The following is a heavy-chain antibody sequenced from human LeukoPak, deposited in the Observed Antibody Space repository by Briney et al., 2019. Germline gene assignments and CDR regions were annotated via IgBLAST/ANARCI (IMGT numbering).Heavy chain of an antibody. J-gene: IGHJ3*02. Sequence: QPGGSLRLSCAATGFTFSRYAMSWVRQAPGKGLEWVSAVNNKGNNKYYADSVKGRFTISRDNSKNTLYLQMNSLRAEDTAVYYCAKPLPDYGDLDAFDIWGQGTMVTVSS. CDR3: AKPLPDYGDLDAFDI. V-gene: IGHV3-23*05. D-gene: IGHD4-17*01. CDR2: VNNKGNNK. CDR1: GFTFSRYA.